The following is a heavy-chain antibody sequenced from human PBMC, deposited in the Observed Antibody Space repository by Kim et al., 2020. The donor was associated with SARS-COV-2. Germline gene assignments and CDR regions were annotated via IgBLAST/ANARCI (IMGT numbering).Heavy chain of an antibody. CDR2: IWYDGSNK. V-gene: IGHV3-33*01. J-gene: IGHJ6*02. CDR1: GFTFSSYG. CDR3: ARDLMYVVVPADYYYGMDV. D-gene: IGHD2-2*01. Sequence: GGSLRLSCAASGFTFSSYGMHWVRQAPGKGLEWVAVIWYDGSNKYYADSVKGRFTISRDNSKNTLYLQMNSLRAEDTAVYYCARDLMYVVVPADYYYGMDVWGQGTTVTVSS.